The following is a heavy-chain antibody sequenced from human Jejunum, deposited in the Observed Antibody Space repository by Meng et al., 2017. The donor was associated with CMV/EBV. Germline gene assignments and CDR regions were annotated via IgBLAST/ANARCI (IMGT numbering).Heavy chain of an antibody. V-gene: IGHV3-30*02. Sequence: QEQLVESGGGVVQPVGSLRLSCTPSGFTFSDYGLHWIRQTPGKGLEWVAFISYKGDNKYYADSVRGRFTISRDNSKNTLDLQMNSLRTEDTAVYYCTKDQVLLWGQGTLVTVSS. D-gene: IGHD3-10*01. CDR3: TKDQVLL. CDR1: GFTFSDYG. J-gene: IGHJ4*02. CDR2: ISYKGDNK.